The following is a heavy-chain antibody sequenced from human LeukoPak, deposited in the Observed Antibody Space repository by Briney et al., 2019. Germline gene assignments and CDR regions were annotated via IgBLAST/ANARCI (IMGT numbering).Heavy chain of an antibody. CDR3: ARDLADDYGGNSDY. V-gene: IGHV1-69*05. J-gene: IGHJ4*02. D-gene: IGHD4-23*01. CDR1: GGTFSSYA. Sequence: SVNVSCKASGGTFSSYAISWVRQAPGQGLEWMGGIIPIFGTANYAQKFQGRVTITTDESTSTAYMELSSLRSEDTAVYYCARDLADDYGGNSDYWGQGTLVTVSS. CDR2: IIPIFGTA.